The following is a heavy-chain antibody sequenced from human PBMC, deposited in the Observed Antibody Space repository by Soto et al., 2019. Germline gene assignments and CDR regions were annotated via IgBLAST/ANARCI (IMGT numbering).Heavy chain of an antibody. CDR1: GFSLSTSGVG. Sequence: SGPTLVKPTQTLTLTCTFSGFSLSTSGVGVGWIRQPPGKALEWLALIYWNDDKRYSPSLKSRLTITKDTSKNQVVLTMTNMDPVDTATYYCAHSLDFWSGYSPSGMDVWGQGTTVTVSS. J-gene: IGHJ6*02. V-gene: IGHV2-5*01. D-gene: IGHD3-3*01. CDR3: AHSLDFWSGYSPSGMDV. CDR2: IYWNDDK.